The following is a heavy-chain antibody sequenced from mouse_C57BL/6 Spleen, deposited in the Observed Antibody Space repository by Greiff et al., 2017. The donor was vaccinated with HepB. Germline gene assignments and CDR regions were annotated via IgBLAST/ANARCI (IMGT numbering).Heavy chain of an antibody. CDR1: GFTFSDYG. J-gene: IGHJ1*03. CDR2: ISSGSSTN. Sequence: EVMLVESGGGLVKPGGSLKLSCAASGFTFSDYGMHWVRQAPEKGLEWVAYISSGSSTNYYADTVKGRFTISRDNAKNTLFLQMTSLRSEDTAMYYCARDYYGSRYWYFDVWGTGTTVTVSS. CDR3: ARDYYGSRYWYFDV. V-gene: IGHV5-17*01. D-gene: IGHD1-1*01.